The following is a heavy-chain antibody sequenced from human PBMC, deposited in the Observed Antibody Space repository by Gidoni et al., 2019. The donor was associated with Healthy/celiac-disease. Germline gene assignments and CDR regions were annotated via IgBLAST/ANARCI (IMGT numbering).Heavy chain of an antibody. CDR2: IYHSGST. V-gene: IGHV4-38-2*01. J-gene: IGHJ4*02. CDR3: ARRGAARPFDY. Sequence: PGLVKPSETLSLTCAVSGYSISSGYYWGWIRQSPGKGLEWIGSIYHSGSTYYTPSLKSRVTISEDTSKNQFSLKRSSVTAADTAVYYCARRGAARPFDYWGQGTLVTVSS. CDR1: GYSISSGYY. D-gene: IGHD6-6*01.